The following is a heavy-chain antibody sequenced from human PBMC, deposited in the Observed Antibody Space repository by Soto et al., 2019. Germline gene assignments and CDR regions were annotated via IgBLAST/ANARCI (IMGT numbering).Heavy chain of an antibody. J-gene: IGHJ5*02. CDR3: ACNWANSLKNWLAP. Sequence: SVNRACKASGYTFTTYSMHWVRQAPGHRLEWMGWISPYNGQTDYAQNFQGRVTITTDESTSTAYMEMSSLTSDDTAVYYCACNWANSLKNWLAPWGQGTLVIVSS. D-gene: IGHD1-1*01. CDR1: GYTFTTYS. V-gene: IGHV1-3*01. CDR2: ISPYNGQT.